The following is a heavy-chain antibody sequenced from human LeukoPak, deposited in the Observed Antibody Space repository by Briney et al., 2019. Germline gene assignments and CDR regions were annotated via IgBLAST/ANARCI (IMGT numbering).Heavy chain of an antibody. CDR1: GGSFSGYY. CDR3: ARDPRYPLSFDI. Sequence: SETLSLTCAVYGGSFSGYYWSWIRKPPGKGLEWIGEINHSGSTNYNPSLKSRVTISVDTSKNQFSLKLSSVTAADTAVYYCARDPRYPLSFDIWGQGTMVTVSS. J-gene: IGHJ3*02. V-gene: IGHV4-34*01. CDR2: INHSGST. D-gene: IGHD2-2*02.